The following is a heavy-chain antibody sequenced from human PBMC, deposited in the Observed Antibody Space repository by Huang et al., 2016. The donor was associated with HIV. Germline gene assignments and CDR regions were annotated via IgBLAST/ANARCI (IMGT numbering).Heavy chain of an antibody. Sequence: QVQLLQSGAEVKKPGSSVKVSCKASGGPFRSYSIAWVRQAPGQGLEWMASVMPVVDSPKYAQKLQGRVRVTADESTSTVYMELRDLRPDDTAVYFCARGSLEYSVSSSLDYWGQGTHVTVSS. D-gene: IGHD4-4*01. CDR1: GGPFRSYS. V-gene: IGHV1-69*11. J-gene: IGHJ4*02. CDR3: ARGSLEYSVSSSLDY. CDR2: VMPVVDSP.